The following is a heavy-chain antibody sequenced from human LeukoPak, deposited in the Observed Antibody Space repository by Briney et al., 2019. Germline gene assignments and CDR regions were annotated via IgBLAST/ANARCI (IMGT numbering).Heavy chain of an antibody. CDR1: GYTFTGYY. D-gene: IGHD6-6*01. CDR3: ASGPSDLGSSSQY. V-gene: IGHV1-2*02. CDR2: INPNTGGT. J-gene: IGHJ4*02. Sequence: GASVKVSCKASGYTFTGYYMHWVRQAPGEGLEWMGWINPNTGGTNYAQKFQGRVTMTTDTSISTAYMELSSLRYDDTAVYYCASGPSDLGSSSQYWGQGTLVTVSS.